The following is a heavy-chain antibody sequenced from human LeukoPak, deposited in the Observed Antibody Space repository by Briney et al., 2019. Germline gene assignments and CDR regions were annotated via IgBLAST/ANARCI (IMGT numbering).Heavy chain of an antibody. CDR2: IYYSGST. CDR3: AIPGYSSGWPFDF. Sequence: SETLSLTCTVSGGSISSYYWSWIRQPPGKGLEWIGYIYYSGSTNYNPSLKSRVTISVDTSKNQFSLKLSSVTAADTAVYYCAIPGYSSGWPFDFWGQGTLVTVSS. J-gene: IGHJ4*02. D-gene: IGHD6-19*01. V-gene: IGHV4-59*08. CDR1: GGSISSYY.